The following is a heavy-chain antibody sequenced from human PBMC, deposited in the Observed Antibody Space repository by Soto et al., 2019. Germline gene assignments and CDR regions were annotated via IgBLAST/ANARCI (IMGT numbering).Heavy chain of an antibody. CDR1: GGSISSSSYY. Sequence: PSETLSLTCTVSGGSISSSSYYWGWIRQPPGKGLEWIGSIYYSGSTYYNPSLKSRVTISVDTSKNQFSLKLSSVTAADTAVYYCARFSGRLAPRVDAFDIWGQGTMVTVSS. V-gene: IGHV4-39*01. CDR2: IYYSGST. CDR3: ARFSGRLAPRVDAFDI. D-gene: IGHD3-10*01. J-gene: IGHJ3*02.